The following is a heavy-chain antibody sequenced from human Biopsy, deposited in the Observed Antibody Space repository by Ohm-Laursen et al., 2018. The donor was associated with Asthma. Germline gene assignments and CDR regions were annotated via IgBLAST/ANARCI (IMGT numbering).Heavy chain of an antibody. CDR2: ISKDASTQ. V-gene: IGHV3-30*01. Sequence: LSLTCAASGFSFSNFAIHWVRQASGKGLEWVGVISKDASTQDYADSVKGRFTMARDNSKNTLDLQMNSLREEDTAVYYCVRDGTDDAFDIWGQGTVVSVSS. J-gene: IGHJ3*02. CDR3: VRDGTDDAFDI. CDR1: GFSFSNFA. D-gene: IGHD1-1*01.